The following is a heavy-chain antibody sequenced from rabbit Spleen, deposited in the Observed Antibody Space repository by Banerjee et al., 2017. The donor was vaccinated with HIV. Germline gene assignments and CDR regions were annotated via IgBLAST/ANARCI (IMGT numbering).Heavy chain of an antibody. CDR1: GFSFSSGYY. V-gene: IGHV1S45*01. J-gene: IGHJ6*01. CDR2: IDTGSSGFT. Sequence: QEHLEESGGDLVKPGASLTLTCTASGFSFSSGYYMCWVRQAPGKGLEWIGCIDTGSSGFTYFASWAKGRFTCSKTSSTTVTLQMTSLTAADTATYFCARDSSSSFSSYGMDLWGPGTLVTVS. D-gene: IGHD1-1*01. CDR3: ARDSSSSFSSYGMDL.